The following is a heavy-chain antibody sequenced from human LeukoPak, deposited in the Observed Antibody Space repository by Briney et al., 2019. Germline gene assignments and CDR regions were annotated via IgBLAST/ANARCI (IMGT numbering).Heavy chain of an antibody. CDR3: ATHRRSGSGGSENAFEI. CDR2: IYDSGTT. Sequence: SETLSLTCTVSGDSTSSSTYYWDWIRQAPGRGLEWIGNIYDSGTTHYNPSLKSRVTISGDTSKNQFSLKLNSVTAADTAIYYCATHRRSGSGGSENAFEIWGQGTMVTVSS. CDR1: GDSTSSSTYY. D-gene: IGHD5-12*01. J-gene: IGHJ3*02. V-gene: IGHV4-39*01.